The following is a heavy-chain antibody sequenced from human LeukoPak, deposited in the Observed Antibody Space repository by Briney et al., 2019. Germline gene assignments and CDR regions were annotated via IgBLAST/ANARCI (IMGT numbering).Heavy chain of an antibody. CDR3: ARSLRVAVAASY. V-gene: IGHV3-7*01. CDR2: IKQDGSEK. Sequence: GGSLRLSCAASGFTFSSYWMSWVRQAPGKGLEWVANIKQDGSEKYYVDSLKGRFTISRDNAKNSLHLQMNSLTVEDTAIYYCARSLRVAVAASYWGQGTLVTVSS. D-gene: IGHD6-19*01. J-gene: IGHJ4*02. CDR1: GFTFSSYW.